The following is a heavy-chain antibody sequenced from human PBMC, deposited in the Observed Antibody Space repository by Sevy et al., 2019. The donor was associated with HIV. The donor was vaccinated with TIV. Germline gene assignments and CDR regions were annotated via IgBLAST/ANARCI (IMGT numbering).Heavy chain of an antibody. J-gene: IGHJ6*02. V-gene: IGHV1-18*01. CDR3: ARDRNNYDSTGYPKGVDV. D-gene: IGHD3-22*01. Sequence: ASVKVSCKASGYTFTKYGISWVRQAPGQGLEWMGWISAYNDNTNYAQKLQGRVTMTTDTSTNTAYMELRSLRSDDTAVDYCARDRNNYDSTGYPKGVDVWGQGTTVTVSS. CDR2: ISAYNDNT. CDR1: GYTFTKYG.